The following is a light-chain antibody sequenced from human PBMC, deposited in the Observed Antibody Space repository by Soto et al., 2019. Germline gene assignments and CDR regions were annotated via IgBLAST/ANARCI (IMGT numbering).Light chain of an antibody. Sequence: IHVTLSRSPLSASGGDRVTITCRASQSINSWLAWYEEKQGKAPNLLIYAASSLQSGVPARFSGSGSGTDLTLTITRLEPEDGEVYEGQQRSDWPPTFGQGTKVDIK. CDR3: QQRSDWPPT. J-gene: IGKJ1*01. CDR2: AAS. CDR1: QSINSW. V-gene: IGKV1-5*01.